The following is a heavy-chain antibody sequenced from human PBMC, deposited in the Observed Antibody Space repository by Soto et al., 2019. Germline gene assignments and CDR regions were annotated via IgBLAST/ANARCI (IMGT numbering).Heavy chain of an antibody. CDR2: TSYDGSNK. V-gene: IGHV3-30*03. CDR3: ATLSNYADAVDI. D-gene: IGHD1-7*01. Sequence: GGSLRLSCTASGFIFGSYGMHWVRQSPGKGLEWVAVTSYDGSNKDYVDSVKGRFTISRDNFKNTLYLQMNSLRAEDTAVYYCATLSNYADAVDIWGQGTMVTVSS. J-gene: IGHJ3*02. CDR1: GFIFGSYG.